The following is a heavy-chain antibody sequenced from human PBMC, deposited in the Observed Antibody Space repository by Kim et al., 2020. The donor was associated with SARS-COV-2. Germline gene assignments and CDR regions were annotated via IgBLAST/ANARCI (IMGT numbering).Heavy chain of an antibody. CDR2: INHSGST. J-gene: IGHJ6*03. CDR1: GGSFSGYY. Sequence: SETLSLTCAVYGGSFSGYYWSWIRQPPGKGLEWIGEINHSGSTNNNPSLKSRVPISVDTSKNQFSLKLTSVTAAATAVYYCARGTRQRLVRGPCSYYMD. D-gene: IGHD6-13*01. CDR3: ARGTRQRLVRGPCSYYMD. V-gene: IGHV4-34*01.